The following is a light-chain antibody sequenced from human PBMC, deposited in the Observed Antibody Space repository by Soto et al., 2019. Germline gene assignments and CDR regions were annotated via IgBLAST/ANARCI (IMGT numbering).Light chain of an antibody. J-gene: IGKJ5*01. CDR2: GAS. Sequence: EIVLTQSPGTLSLSPGERATLSCRASQSVSSSYLAWYQQKPGQAPRLLIYGASSRATGIPDRFSGSGSGTDFPLTISRLEPEDFSVYYCQQYCSSPPITFGQGTRLEMK. V-gene: IGKV3-20*01. CDR1: QSVSSSY. CDR3: QQYCSSPPIT.